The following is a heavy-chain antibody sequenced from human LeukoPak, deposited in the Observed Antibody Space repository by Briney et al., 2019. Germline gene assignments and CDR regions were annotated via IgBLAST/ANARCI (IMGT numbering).Heavy chain of an antibody. CDR3: ARLGRWELLWFDP. V-gene: IGHV4-59*01. D-gene: IGHD1-26*01. J-gene: IGHJ5*02. CDR2: IYYSGST. CDR1: GGSISSYY. Sequence: AETLSLTCTVSGGSISSYYWSWIRQPPGKGLEWIGYIYYSGSTNYNPSLKSRVTISVDTSKNQFSLKLSSVTAADTAVYYCARLGRWELLWFDPWGQGTLVTVSS.